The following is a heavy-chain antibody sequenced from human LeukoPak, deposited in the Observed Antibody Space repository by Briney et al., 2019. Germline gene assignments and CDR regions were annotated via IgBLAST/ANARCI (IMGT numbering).Heavy chain of an antibody. J-gene: IGHJ4*02. CDR2: INPNSGGT. Sequence: ASVKVSCKASGYTLTGYYMHWVRQAPGQGLEWMGWINPNSGGTNYAQKFQGSVTMTRDTSISTAYMELSRLRSDDTAVYYCARQYLYDCWSGYYGYWGQRTLVTVSS. D-gene: IGHD3-3*01. CDR3: ARQYLYDCWSGYYGY. CDR1: GYTLTGYY. V-gene: IGHV1-2*02.